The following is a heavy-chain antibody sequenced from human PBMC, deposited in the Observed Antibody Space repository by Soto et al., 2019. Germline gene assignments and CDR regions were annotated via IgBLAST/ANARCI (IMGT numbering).Heavy chain of an antibody. J-gene: IGHJ5*02. D-gene: IGHD2-21*02. V-gene: IGHV3-73*01. Sequence: GGSLRLSCAASGFTLSGSRIHWVRQASGKGLEWVGRIRSKADSYATAYAASVKGRFTISRDDSKNTAYLQMNSLKTEDTAVDYCTSQYCGGDCSRVDPWGQGTLVTVSS. CDR1: GFTLSGSR. CDR3: TSQYCGGDCSRVDP. CDR2: IRSKADSYAT.